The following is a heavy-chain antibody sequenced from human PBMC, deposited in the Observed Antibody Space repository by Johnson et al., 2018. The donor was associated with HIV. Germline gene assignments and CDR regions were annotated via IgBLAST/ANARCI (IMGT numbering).Heavy chain of an antibody. J-gene: IGHJ3*02. CDR1: GFTVSSNY. D-gene: IGHD1-26*01. CDR3: ARVPIPSSGSYYPSSVAFDI. V-gene: IGHV3-66*01. CDR2: IYTDDSI. Sequence: VQLVESGGGLVQPGGSMRLSCTASGFTVSSNYMSWVRQAPGKGLEWVSVIYTDDSIYYADSVKGRFTISRDNSKNTLYLQMNSLRAEDTAVYYCARVPIPSSGSYYPSSVAFDIWGQGTMVTVSS.